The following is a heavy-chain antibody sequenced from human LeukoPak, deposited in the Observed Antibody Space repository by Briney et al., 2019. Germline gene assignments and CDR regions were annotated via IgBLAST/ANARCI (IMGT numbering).Heavy chain of an antibody. Sequence: PGGSLRLSCAASGFTFSDYAMSWVRQAPGKGLEWVSVIYSGGSTYYADSVKGRFTISRDNSKNTLYLQMNSLRAEDTAVYYCAKYSSGSPYFDYWGQGTLVTVSS. D-gene: IGHD6-19*01. J-gene: IGHJ4*02. V-gene: IGHV3-53*01. CDR3: AKYSSGSPYFDY. CDR1: GFTFSDYA. CDR2: IYSGGST.